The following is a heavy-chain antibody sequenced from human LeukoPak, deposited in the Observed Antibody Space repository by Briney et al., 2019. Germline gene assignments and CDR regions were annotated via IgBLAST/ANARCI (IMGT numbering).Heavy chain of an antibody. CDR2: IYYSGST. D-gene: IGHD3-3*01. Sequence: SETLSLTCTVSGGSISNSGYYWGWLRQPPGKGLEWIGSIYYSGSTYYNPSLKSRVTISVDASKNHFSLKLSSVTAADTAVYYCARHPTPPYYDFWSGYYPIWGQGTMVTVSS. CDR1: GGSISNSGYY. CDR3: ARHPTPPYYDFWSGYYPI. V-gene: IGHV4-39*01. J-gene: IGHJ3*02.